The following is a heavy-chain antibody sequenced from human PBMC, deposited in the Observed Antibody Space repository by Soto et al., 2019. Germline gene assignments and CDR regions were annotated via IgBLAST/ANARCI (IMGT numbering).Heavy chain of an antibody. J-gene: IGHJ5*02. CDR2: MNPNSGNT. V-gene: IGHV1-8*01. CDR3: ARATNSDLVLVPAASVNWFDP. CDR1: GYTFTSYD. Sequence: QVKLVQSGAEVKKPGASVKVSCKASGYTFTSYDINWVRQATGQGLEWMGWMNPNSGNTGYAQKFQGRVTMTRNTSISAAYMELSSLRSEDTAVYYCARATNSDLVLVPAASVNWFDPWGQGTLVTVSS. D-gene: IGHD2-2*01.